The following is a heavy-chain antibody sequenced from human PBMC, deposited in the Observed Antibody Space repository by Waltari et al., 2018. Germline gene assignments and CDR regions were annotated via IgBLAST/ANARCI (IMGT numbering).Heavy chain of an antibody. V-gene: IGHV4-59*01. J-gene: IGHJ4*02. CDR2: IYYSGST. D-gene: IGHD3-22*01. CDR3: ARVLRGGYYDSSGYTFDY. CDR1: GGSISSYY. Sequence: QVQLQESGPGLVKPSETLSLTCTVSGGSISSYYWSWIRQPPGKGLEWIGYIYYSGSTNYNPSLKIRVTISVDTSKNQFSLKLSSVTAADTAVYYCARVLRGGYYDSSGYTFDYWGQGTLVTVSS.